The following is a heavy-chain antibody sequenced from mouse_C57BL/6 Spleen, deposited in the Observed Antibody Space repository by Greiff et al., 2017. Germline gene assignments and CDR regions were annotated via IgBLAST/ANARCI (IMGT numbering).Heavy chain of an antibody. J-gene: IGHJ4*01. CDR2: IWSGGST. CDR1: GFSLTSYG. CDR3: ARTGTAMDY. D-gene: IGHD4-1*01. Sequence: QVQLQQSGPGLVQPSQSLSITCTVSGFSLTSYGVHWVRPSPGKGLEWLGVIWSGGSTDYNAAFISRLSISKDNSKSQVFFKMNSLQADDTAIYYCARTGTAMDYWGQGTSVTVSS. V-gene: IGHV2-2*01.